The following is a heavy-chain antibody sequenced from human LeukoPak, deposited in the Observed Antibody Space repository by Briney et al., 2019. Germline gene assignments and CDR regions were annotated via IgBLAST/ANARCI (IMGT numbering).Heavy chain of an antibody. CDR2: IYYSGST. D-gene: IGHD6-13*01. V-gene: IGHV4-59*01. Sequence: SETLSLTCTVSGGSISSYYWSWIRQPPGQGLEWIGYIYYSGSTNYNPSLKSRVTISVDTSKNQFSLKLSSVTAADTAVYYCAREVYSSSWYVMDVWGKGTTVTVSS. CDR1: GGSISSYY. CDR3: AREVYSSSWYVMDV. J-gene: IGHJ6*04.